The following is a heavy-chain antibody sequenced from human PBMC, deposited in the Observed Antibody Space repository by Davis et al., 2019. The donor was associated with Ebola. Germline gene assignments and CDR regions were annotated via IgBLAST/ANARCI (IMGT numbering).Heavy chain of an antibody. D-gene: IGHD6-6*01. CDR1: GFTFSSYA. V-gene: IGHV3-23*01. CDR2: ISGSGIST. J-gene: IGHJ4*02. CDR3: AKNIAARHHFDY. Sequence: PGGSLRLSCAASGFTFSSYAMIWVRQTPGKGLEWASTISGSGISTDYADSVRGRFTISRDNSKNTLHLQMNSLRAEDTAVYYCAKNIAARHHFDYWGQGTLVTVSS.